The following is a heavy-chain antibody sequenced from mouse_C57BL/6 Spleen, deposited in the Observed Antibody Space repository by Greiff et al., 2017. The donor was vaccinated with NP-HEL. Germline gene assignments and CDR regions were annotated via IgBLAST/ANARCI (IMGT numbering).Heavy chain of an antibody. D-gene: IGHD4-1*01. V-gene: IGHV1-64*01. CDR3: ANSNWDGYAMDY. CDR2: IHPNSGST. J-gene: IGHJ4*01. CDR1: GYTFTSYW. Sequence: QLQQPGAELVKPGASVKLSCKASGYTFTSYWMHWVKQRPGQGLEWIGMIHPNSGSTNYNEKFKSKATLTVDKSSSTAYMQLSSLTSEDSAVYYCANSNWDGYAMDYWGQGTSVTVSS.